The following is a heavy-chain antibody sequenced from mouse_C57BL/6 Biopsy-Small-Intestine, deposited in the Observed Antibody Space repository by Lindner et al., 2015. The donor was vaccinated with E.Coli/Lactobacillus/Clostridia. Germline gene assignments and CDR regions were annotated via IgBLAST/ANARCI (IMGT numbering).Heavy chain of an antibody. CDR1: GISITTGNYR. Sequence: VQLQESGPGLVKPSQTVFLTCTVTGISITTGNYRWSWIRQFPGNKLEWIGYIYYSGTITYNPSLTSRTTITRDTPKNQFFLEMNSLTAEDTATYYCARGGYYDYAMDYWGQGTSVTVSS. J-gene: IGHJ4*01. V-gene: IGHV3-5*01. CDR2: IYYSGTI. CDR3: ARGGYYDYAMDY. D-gene: IGHD2-4*01.